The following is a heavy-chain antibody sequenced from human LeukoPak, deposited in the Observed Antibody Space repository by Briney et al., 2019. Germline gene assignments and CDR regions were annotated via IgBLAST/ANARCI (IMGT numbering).Heavy chain of an antibody. V-gene: IGHV4-59*11. CDR1: GGSISSHY. CDR2: IYYSGST. Sequence: SETLSLTCTVSGGSISSHYWSWIRQPPGKGLEWIGYIYYSGSTNYNPSLKSRVTISVDTSKNQFSLKLSSVTAADTAVYYCARAKVDIVVVPAALNWFDPWGQGTLVAVSS. D-gene: IGHD2-2*03. CDR3: ARAKVDIVVVPAALNWFDP. J-gene: IGHJ5*02.